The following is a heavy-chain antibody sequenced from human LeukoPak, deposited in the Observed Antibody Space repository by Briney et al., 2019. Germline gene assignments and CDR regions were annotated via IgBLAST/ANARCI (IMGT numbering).Heavy chain of an antibody. J-gene: IGHJ4*02. CDR1: GCTFSTYA. V-gene: IGHV3-23*01. CDR2: ISAGGGGT. CDR3: AKRSRTEYYFDS. Sequence: PGGSLRLSCGASGCTFSTYAMTWVRQAPGKGLEWVSSISAGGGGTSNADSVKGRFTISRDNSKNTLYLQMNSLTAEDTAVYYCAKRSRTEYYFDSWGQGTLVTVSS.